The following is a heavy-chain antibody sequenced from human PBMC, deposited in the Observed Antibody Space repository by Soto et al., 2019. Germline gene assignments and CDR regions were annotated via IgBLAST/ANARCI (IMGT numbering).Heavy chain of an antibody. J-gene: IGHJ4*02. CDR2: ISYDGSNK. Sequence: GGSLRLSCAASGFTFSSYGMHWVRQAPGKGLEWVAVISYDGSNKYYADSVKGRFTISRDNSKNTLYLQMNSLRAEDTAVYYCAKGLPDCSGGSCLGYWGQGTLVTVSS. CDR3: AKGLPDCSGGSCLGY. CDR1: GFTFSSYG. D-gene: IGHD2-15*01. V-gene: IGHV3-30*18.